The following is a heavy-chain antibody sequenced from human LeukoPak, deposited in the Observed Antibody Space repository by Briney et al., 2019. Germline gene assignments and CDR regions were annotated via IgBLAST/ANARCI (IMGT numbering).Heavy chain of an antibody. Sequence: SETLSLTCTVSGGSISSSSYYWGWIRQPPGKGLEWIGSIYYSGSTYYNPSLKSRVTISVDTSKNQFSLKLSSVTAADTAVYYCARQVWDIVVVPAPYYFDYWGQGTLVTVSS. D-gene: IGHD2-2*01. CDR2: IYYSGST. V-gene: IGHV4-39*01. J-gene: IGHJ4*02. CDR1: GGSISSSSYY. CDR3: ARQVWDIVVVPAPYYFDY.